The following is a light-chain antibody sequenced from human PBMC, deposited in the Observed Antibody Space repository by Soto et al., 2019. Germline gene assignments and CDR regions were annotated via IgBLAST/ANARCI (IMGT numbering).Light chain of an antibody. Sequence: DIQMPQSPSXPSXXXXEXXXIXCLASQSISSYLNWYQQKPGEAPKLLIYAASTLHGGVPSRFSGSGSGTDFALTITSLQAEDFATYYCQQLRSYPSTFGGGTKVDI. J-gene: IGKJ4*01. V-gene: IGKV1-39*01. CDR2: AAS. CDR3: QQLRSYPST. CDR1: QSISSY.